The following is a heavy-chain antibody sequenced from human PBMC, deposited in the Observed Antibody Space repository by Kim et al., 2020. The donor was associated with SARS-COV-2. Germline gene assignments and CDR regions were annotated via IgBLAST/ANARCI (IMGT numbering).Heavy chain of an antibody. CDR3: ARGLSMIVVVTDYYFDY. CDR1: GGSISSYY. V-gene: IGHV4-59*13. Sequence: SETLSLTCTVSGGSISSYYWSWIRQPPGKGLEWIGYIYYSGSTNYNPSLKSRVTISVDTSKNQFSLKLSSVTAADTAVYYCARGLSMIVVVTDYYFDYWGQGTLVTVSS. D-gene: IGHD3-22*01. J-gene: IGHJ4*02. CDR2: IYYSGST.